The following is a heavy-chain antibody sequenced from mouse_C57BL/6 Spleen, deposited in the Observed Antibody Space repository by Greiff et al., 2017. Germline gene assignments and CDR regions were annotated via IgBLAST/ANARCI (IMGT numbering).Heavy chain of an antibody. V-gene: IGHV1-64*01. J-gene: IGHJ2*01. CDR2: IHPNSGST. CDR3: ARLNGTYYFDY. CDR1: GYTFTSYW. Sequence: VQLQQPGAELVKPGASVKLSCKASGYTFTSYWMHWVKQRPGQGLEWIGMIHPNSGSTNYNEKFKSKATLTVDKSSSSAYMQLSSLTSEDSAVYSCARLNGTYYFDYWGQGTTLTVSS.